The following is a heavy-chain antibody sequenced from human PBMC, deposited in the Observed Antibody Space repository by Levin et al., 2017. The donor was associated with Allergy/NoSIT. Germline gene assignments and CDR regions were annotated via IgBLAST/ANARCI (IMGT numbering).Heavy chain of an antibody. D-gene: IGHD3-9*01. CDR2: INHSGST. CDR1: GGSFSGYY. Sequence: SQTLSLTCAVYGGSFSGYYWSWIRQPPGKGLEWIGEINHSGSTNYNPSLKSRVTISVDTSKNQFSLKLSSVTAADTAVYYCARGGRGRYFGPHWFDPWGQGTLVTVSS. J-gene: IGHJ5*02. V-gene: IGHV4-34*01. CDR3: ARGGRGRYFGPHWFDP.